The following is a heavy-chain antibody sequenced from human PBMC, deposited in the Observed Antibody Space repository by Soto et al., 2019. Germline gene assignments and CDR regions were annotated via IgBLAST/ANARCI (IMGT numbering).Heavy chain of an antibody. CDR2: INPGGAT. J-gene: IGHJ4*02. Sequence: SETLSLTCAVYGGSFSGYYWDWIRQPPGKGLEWIGEINPGGATNYTPSLRGRVTISVDTAKNQFSLKLSSVTAADTAVYYCASRITMSQVWYWGQGTLVAVSS. CDR3: ASRITMSQVWY. D-gene: IGHD3-10*02. V-gene: IGHV4-34*01. CDR1: GGSFSGYY.